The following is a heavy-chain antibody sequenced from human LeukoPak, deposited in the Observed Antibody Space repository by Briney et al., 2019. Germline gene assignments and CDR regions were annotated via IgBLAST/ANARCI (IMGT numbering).Heavy chain of an antibody. CDR1: GGSISSYY. CDR3: ARVSAATIDY. V-gene: IGHV4-59*01. CDR2: IYYSGST. J-gene: IGHJ4*02. Sequence: SETLSLTCTVSGGSISSYYWSWIRQPPGKRLEWIGYIYYSGSTNYNPSLKSRVTISVDTSKNQFSLKLSSVTAADTAVYYCARVSAATIDYWGQGTLVTVSS. D-gene: IGHD2-15*01.